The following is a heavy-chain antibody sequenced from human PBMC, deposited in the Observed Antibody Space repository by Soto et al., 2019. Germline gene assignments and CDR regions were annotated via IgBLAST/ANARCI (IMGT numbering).Heavy chain of an antibody. Sequence: DVQLVESGGGLVQPGGSLRLSCADSGFTFGYYNMHWVRQAPGKGLEWVSFVRSSGDDTYYADSVKGRFTISRDNSKDSLYLQMNSLREEDTAVYYCARDGESSSSSDFDFWGQGALVTVSS. J-gene: IGHJ4*02. CDR1: GFTFGYYN. CDR2: VRSSGDDT. V-gene: IGHV3-48*02. D-gene: IGHD2-2*01. CDR3: ARDGESSSSSDFDF.